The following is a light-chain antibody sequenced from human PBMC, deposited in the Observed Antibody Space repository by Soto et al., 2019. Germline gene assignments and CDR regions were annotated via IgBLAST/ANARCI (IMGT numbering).Light chain of an antibody. J-gene: IGKJ1*01. CDR2: AAS. V-gene: IGKV1-39*01. Sequence: DIQMTQSPSSLSASVGDRVSVTCRARQSISTFLNWYQQRPGEAPKLLIYAASSLQSGVPSRFSGSGSGADFTLTIGSLQPEDFATYYCKQSYTTPRTFDQGTKVEVK. CDR3: KQSYTTPRT. CDR1: QSISTF.